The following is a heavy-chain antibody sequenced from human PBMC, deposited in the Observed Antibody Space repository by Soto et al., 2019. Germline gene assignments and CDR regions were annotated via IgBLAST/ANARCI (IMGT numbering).Heavy chain of an antibody. D-gene: IGHD3-3*01. CDR3: ARDSTYYDFWSGYSRFYYYYYMDV. J-gene: IGHJ6*03. CDR2: ISSNGGST. Sequence: PGGSLRLSWAASGFTFSSYAMHWVRQAPGKGLEYVSAISSNGGSTYYANSVKGRFTISRDNSKNTLYLQMGSLRAEDMAVYYCARDSTYYDFWSGYSRFYYYYYMDVWGKGTTVTVSS. V-gene: IGHV3-64*01. CDR1: GFTFSSYA.